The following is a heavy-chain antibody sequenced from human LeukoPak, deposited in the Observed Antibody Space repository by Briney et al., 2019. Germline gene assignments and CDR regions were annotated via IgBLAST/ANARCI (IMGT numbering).Heavy chain of an antibody. J-gene: IGHJ4*02. D-gene: IGHD1-26*01. CDR2: ISSSSTYI. V-gene: IGHV3-21*04. Sequence: NAGGSLRLSCAASGFTFSSYSMNWVRQAPGKGLEWASSISSSSTYIYYADSVKGRFTISRDNAKNSPYLQMNSLRAEDTALYYCARAFVPTVGAYDYWGQGTLVTVSS. CDR3: ARAFVPTVGAYDY. CDR1: GFTFSSYS.